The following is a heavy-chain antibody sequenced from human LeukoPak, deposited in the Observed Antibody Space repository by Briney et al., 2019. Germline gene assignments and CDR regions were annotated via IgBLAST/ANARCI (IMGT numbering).Heavy chain of an antibody. V-gene: IGHV3-21*01. Sequence: GGSLRLSCAASGFTFSSYSMNWVRQAPGKGLEWVSSISSSSSYINYADSVKGRFTISRDNSKNTLYLQMNSLRAEDTAVYYCAREGRYGSGSYTFDYWGQGTLVTVSS. J-gene: IGHJ4*02. CDR3: AREGRYGSGSYTFDY. CDR1: GFTFSSYS. CDR2: ISSSSSYI. D-gene: IGHD3-10*01.